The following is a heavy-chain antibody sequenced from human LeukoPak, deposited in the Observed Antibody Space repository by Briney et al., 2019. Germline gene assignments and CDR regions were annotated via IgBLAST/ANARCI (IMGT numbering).Heavy chain of an antibody. V-gene: IGHV1-69*13. CDR2: IIPIFGTA. CDR1: GYTFTSNY. CDR3: ARGDPLGYFDY. D-gene: IGHD3-16*01. J-gene: IGHJ4*02. Sequence: SVKVSCKASGYTFTSNYIHWVRQAPGQGLEWMGGIIPIFGTANYAQKFQGRVTITADESTSTAYMELSSLRSEDTAVYYCARGDPLGYFDYWGQGTLVTVSS.